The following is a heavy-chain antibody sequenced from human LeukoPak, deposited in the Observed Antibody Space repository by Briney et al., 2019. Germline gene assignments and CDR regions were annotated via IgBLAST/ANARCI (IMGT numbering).Heavy chain of an antibody. CDR1: GFTFSSYW. CDR3: ASSYYDFWSGYHDAFDI. D-gene: IGHD3-3*01. J-gene: IGHJ3*02. V-gene: IGHV3-7*01. CDR2: IKQDGSEK. Sequence: GGSLRLSCAASGFTFSSYWMSWVRQAPGKVLEWVANIKQDGSEKYYVDSVKGRFTISRDNAKNSLYLQMNSLRAEDTAVYYCASSYYDFWSGYHDAFDIWGQGTMVTVSS.